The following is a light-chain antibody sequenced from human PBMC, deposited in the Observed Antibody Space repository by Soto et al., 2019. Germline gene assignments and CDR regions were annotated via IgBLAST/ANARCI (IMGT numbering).Light chain of an antibody. CDR3: AAWDDSLIVV. Sequence: QSVLTQPPSASGTPGQRVTISCSGSSCNIGSNYVYWYQQLPGTAPKLLIYRNNQRPSGVPDRFSGSKSGTSASLAISGLRSEDEADYYCAAWDDSLIVVFGGGTKLTVL. CDR2: RNN. CDR1: SCNIGSNY. V-gene: IGLV1-47*01. J-gene: IGLJ2*01.